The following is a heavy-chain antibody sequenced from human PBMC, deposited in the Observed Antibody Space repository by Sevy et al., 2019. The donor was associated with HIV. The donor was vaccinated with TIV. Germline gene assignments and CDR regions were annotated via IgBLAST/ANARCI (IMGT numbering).Heavy chain of an antibody. CDR1: GFTFSSYA. V-gene: IGHV3-30*04. Sequence: GGSLRLSCAASGFTFSSYAMHWVRQAPGKGLEWVAVISYDGRNKYYADSVKGGFTISRDNSKNTLYLQMNSLRAEDTAVYYCARDRSDSSGYYYFAFDIWGQGTMVTVSS. CDR2: ISYDGRNK. D-gene: IGHD3-22*01. J-gene: IGHJ3*02. CDR3: ARDRSDSSGYYYFAFDI.